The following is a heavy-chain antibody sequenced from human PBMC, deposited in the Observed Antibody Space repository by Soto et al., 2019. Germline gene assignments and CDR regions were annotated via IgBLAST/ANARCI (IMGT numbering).Heavy chain of an antibody. CDR2: INAGNGNT. CDR1: GYAFSRYV. Sequence: ALVKVSCKASGYAFSRYVMDWVRQSPGKRLEWMGWINAGNGNTKYSQKFQGRVTITRDTSASTAYMELSSLRSEDTAVYYCAINYDSSGYLRVDNWFDPWGQGTLVTVSS. J-gene: IGHJ5*02. CDR3: AINYDSSGYLRVDNWFDP. D-gene: IGHD3-22*01. V-gene: IGHV1-3*01.